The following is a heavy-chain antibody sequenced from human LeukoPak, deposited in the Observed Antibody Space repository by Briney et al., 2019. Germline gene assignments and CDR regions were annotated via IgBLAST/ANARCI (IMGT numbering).Heavy chain of an antibody. CDR3: STKSPPPIDY. Sequence: PGRSLRLSCTASGFTFGDYAMSWFRQAPGKGLEWVGFIRSKAYGGTTEYAASVKGRFTISRDDSKSIAYLQMNSLKTEDTAVYYCSTKSPPPIDYWGQGTLVTVSS. CDR1: GFTFGDYA. J-gene: IGHJ4*02. V-gene: IGHV3-49*03. CDR2: IRSKAYGGTT.